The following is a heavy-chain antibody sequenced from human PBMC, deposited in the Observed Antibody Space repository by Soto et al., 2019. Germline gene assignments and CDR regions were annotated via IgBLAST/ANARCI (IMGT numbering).Heavy chain of an antibody. V-gene: IGHV4-38-2*01. CDR3: ARGPNVVVVAATLYVGEENNWFDP. CDR1: GYSTSSGYY. Sequence: SETLSLTCAVSGYSTSSGYYWGWIRQPPGKGLEWIGSIYHSGSTYYNPSLKSRVTISVDTSKNQFSLKLSSVTAADTAVYYCARGPNVVVVAATLYVGEENNWFDPWGQGALVTVSS. J-gene: IGHJ5*02. D-gene: IGHD2-15*01. CDR2: IYHSGST.